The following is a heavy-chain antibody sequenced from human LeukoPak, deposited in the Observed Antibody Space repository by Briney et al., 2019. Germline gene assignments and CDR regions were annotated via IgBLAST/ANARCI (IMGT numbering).Heavy chain of an antibody. CDR3: ARRVIASRSDYFDS. D-gene: IGHD6-6*01. Sequence: ASVKVSCKASGYTFTSYGISWVRQAPGQGLEWMGWISAYNGNTNYAQKLHGRVTMTTDTSTSTAYMELSSLRFEDTAIYYCARRVIASRSDYFDSWGQGTLVTVSS. J-gene: IGHJ4*02. CDR2: ISAYNGNT. V-gene: IGHV1-18*01. CDR1: GYTFTSYG.